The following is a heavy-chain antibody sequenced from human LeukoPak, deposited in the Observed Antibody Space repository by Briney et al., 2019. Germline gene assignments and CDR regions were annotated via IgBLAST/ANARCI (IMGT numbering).Heavy chain of an antibody. V-gene: IGHV4-4*09. Sequence: SETLSLTCTVSGGSISSYYWSWIRQPPGKGLEWIGYIYTSGSTNYNPSLKSRVTISVDTSKNQFSLKLSSVTAADTAVYYCARHRAPNYGYSYGWAPYYYMDVWGKGTTVTVSS. CDR3: ARHRAPNYGYSYGWAPYYYMDV. CDR2: IYTSGST. CDR1: GGSISSYY. J-gene: IGHJ6*03. D-gene: IGHD5-18*01.